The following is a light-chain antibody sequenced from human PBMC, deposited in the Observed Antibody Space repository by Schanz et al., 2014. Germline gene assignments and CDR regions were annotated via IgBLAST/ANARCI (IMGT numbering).Light chain of an antibody. Sequence: EIVMTQSPATLSVSPGEGATLSCRASQSVSSKLAWYQQKPGQAPRLLIYGASTRATGIPARFSGSGSGTDFTLTISRLEPEDFAVYYCQQYGSSLTFGGGTKVEIK. V-gene: IGKV3D-15*01. CDR2: GAS. CDR3: QQYGSSLT. J-gene: IGKJ4*01. CDR1: QSVSSK.